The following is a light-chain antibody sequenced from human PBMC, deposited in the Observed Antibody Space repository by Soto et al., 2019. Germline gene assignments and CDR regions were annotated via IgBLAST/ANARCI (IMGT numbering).Light chain of an antibody. CDR3: QKYDSAPT. V-gene: IGKV1-27*01. J-gene: IGKJ1*01. Sequence: DIQMTQSPSTLSASVGDRVTITCRPSRGIGNALAWYQQKPGTFPKLLIHSASTLQSGVPSRFSGSGSGTDFTLTISSLQPEDVASYYCQKYDSAPTFGPGTKVDIK. CDR2: SAS. CDR1: RGIGNA.